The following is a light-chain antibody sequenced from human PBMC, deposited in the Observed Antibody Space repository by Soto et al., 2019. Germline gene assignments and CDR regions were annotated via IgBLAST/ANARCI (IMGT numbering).Light chain of an antibody. CDR3: AAWDDSLNGVI. Sequence: QSVLTQPPSASGTPGQRVTISCSGSSSNIGSNTVNWYQQLSGAAPKLLIYSNNKRPSGVPDRLSGSKSGTSASLAISGLQSEDEADYYCAAWDDSLNGVIFGGGTKVTVL. V-gene: IGLV1-44*01. CDR1: SSNIGSNT. J-gene: IGLJ2*01. CDR2: SNN.